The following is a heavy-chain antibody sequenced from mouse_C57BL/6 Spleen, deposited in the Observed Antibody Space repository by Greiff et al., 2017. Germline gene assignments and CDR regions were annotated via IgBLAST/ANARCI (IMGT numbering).Heavy chain of an antibody. Sequence: VQLHQSGAELVRPGASVTLSCKASGYTFTDYEMHWVKQTPVHGLEWIGAIDPETGGTAYNQKFKGKAILTADKSSSTACMELRSLTSEDSAVYYSTRGEGYYYGVGTGGDYFDYWGQGTTLTVSS. J-gene: IGHJ2*01. D-gene: IGHD1-1*01. V-gene: IGHV1-15*01. CDR1: GYTFTDYE. CDR2: IDPETGGT. CDR3: TRGEGYYYGVGTGGDYFDY.